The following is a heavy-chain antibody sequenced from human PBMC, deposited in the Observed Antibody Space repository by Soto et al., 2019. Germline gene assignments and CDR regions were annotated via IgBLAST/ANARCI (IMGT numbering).Heavy chain of an antibody. CDR1: GYTFTSYG. J-gene: IGHJ4*02. V-gene: IGHV1-18*01. CDR3: ARDAAVGLLDY. CDR2: INPYNGNT. Sequence: ASVKVSCKASGYTFTSYGISWVRQAPGQGLEWMGWINPYNGNTKYAQKLQGRVTMTTDTSTSTAYMELRSLRSDDTAVYYCARDAAVGLLDYWGQGTLVTVSS. D-gene: IGHD1-26*01.